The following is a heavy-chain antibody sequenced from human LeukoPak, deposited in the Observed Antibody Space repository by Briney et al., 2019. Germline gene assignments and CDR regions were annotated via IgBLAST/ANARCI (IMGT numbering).Heavy chain of an antibody. D-gene: IGHD4-17*01. Sequence: GESLKISCKGSGYSFTSYWISWVRQMPGKGLEWMGRIDPSDSYTNYSPSFQGHVTISADKSISTAYLQWSSLKASDTATYYCASHGDYEPYYGMDVWGKGTTVTVSS. J-gene: IGHJ6*04. V-gene: IGHV5-10-1*01. CDR3: ASHGDYEPYYGMDV. CDR1: GYSFTSYW. CDR2: IDPSDSYT.